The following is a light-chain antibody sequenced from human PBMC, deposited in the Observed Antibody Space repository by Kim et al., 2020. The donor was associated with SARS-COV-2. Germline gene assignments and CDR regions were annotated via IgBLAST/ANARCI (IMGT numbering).Light chain of an antibody. J-gene: IGLJ1*01. CDR3: QAWDSSTGV. V-gene: IGLV3-1*01. Sequence: VSPRTPASITCSVDKLEHKYACWYQQKPGRSPVLVIYQDSKRPSGIPERFSGSNSGNTATLTISGTQAMDEADYYCQAWDSSTGVFGTGTKVTVL. CDR1: KLEHKY. CDR2: QDS.